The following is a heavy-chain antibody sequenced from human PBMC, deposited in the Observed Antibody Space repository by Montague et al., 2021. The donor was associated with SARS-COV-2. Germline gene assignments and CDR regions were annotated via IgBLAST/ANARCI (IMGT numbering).Heavy chain of an antibody. CDR2: IYYSGST. Sequence: TLSLTCTVSGGSISSGGYYWSWIRQHPGKGLEWIGYIYYSGSTYYNPSLKSRVTISVDTSKNQFSLKLSSVTAADTAVYYCARARISMIVVVNAFDIWGQGTMVTVSS. D-gene: IGHD3-22*01. J-gene: IGHJ3*02. V-gene: IGHV4-31*03. CDR3: ARARISMIVVVNAFDI. CDR1: GGSISSGGYY.